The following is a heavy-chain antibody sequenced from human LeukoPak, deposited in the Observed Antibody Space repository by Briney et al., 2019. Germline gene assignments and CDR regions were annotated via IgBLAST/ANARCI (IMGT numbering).Heavy chain of an antibody. J-gene: IGHJ5*02. CDR3: ASGQNWFDP. V-gene: IGHV4-59*01. Sequence: SETLSLTCAVYGGSFSGYYWSWIRQPPGKGLEWIGYIYYSGSTNYNPSLKSRVTISVDTSKNQFSLKLSSVTAADTAVYYCASGQNWFDPWGQGTLVTVSS. CDR1: GGSFSGYY. CDR2: IYYSGST.